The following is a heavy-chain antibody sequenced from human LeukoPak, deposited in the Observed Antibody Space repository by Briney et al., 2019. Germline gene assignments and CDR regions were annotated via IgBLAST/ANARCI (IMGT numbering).Heavy chain of an antibody. CDR3: AKAVLQLSSSTWYLTFDY. V-gene: IGHV3-23*01. D-gene: IGHD6-13*01. Sequence: PGGSLRLSCAASGFTFSNYAMSWVRQAPGKGLEWVSSISGSGDSTYYAGSVKGRFTISRDNSKNTLYLQVNSLRAEDTAVYYCAKAVLQLSSSTWYLTFDYWGQGTLVTVSS. J-gene: IGHJ4*02. CDR1: GFTFSNYA. CDR2: ISGSGDST.